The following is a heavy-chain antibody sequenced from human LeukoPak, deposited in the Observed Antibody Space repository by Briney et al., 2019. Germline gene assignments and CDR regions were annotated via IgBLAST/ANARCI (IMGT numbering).Heavy chain of an antibody. Sequence: SETLSLTCTVSGGSISSSSYYWGWIRQPPGKGLEWIGSIYYSGSTYYNPSLKSRVTISVDTSKNQFSLKLSSVTAADTAVYYCARDLYDSSGYYRFDPWGQGTLVTVSS. V-gene: IGHV4-39*07. J-gene: IGHJ5*02. D-gene: IGHD3-22*01. CDR1: GGSISSSSYY. CDR3: ARDLYDSSGYYRFDP. CDR2: IYYSGST.